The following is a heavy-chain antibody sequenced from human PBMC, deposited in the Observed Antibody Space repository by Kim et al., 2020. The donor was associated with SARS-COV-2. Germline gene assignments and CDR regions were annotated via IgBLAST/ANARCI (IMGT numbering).Heavy chain of an antibody. J-gene: IGHJ4*02. V-gene: IGHV4-34*01. D-gene: IGHD1-20*01. Sequence: PSLTSRLTISVDTSKNQFSLKLSSVTAADTAVYYCARYNVPSRSYYFDFWGQGSLVTVSS. CDR3: ARYNVPSRSYYFDF.